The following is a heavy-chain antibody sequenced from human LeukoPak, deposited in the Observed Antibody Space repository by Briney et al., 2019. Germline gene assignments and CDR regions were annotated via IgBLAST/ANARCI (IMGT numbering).Heavy chain of an antibody. D-gene: IGHD5-18*01. CDR1: GYTLSQLF. V-gene: IGHV1-24*01. CDR2: FDPEDGET. CDR3: ATAGVQLWLRLGYYFDY. J-gene: IGHJ4*02. Sequence: ASVKVSCKVSGYTLSQLFMHGVRQAPGKGLEWMGGFDPEDGETIYAQKFQGRVTMTEDTSKDTAYMELSSLRSEDTAVYYCATAGVQLWLRLGYYFDYWGQGTLVSVSS.